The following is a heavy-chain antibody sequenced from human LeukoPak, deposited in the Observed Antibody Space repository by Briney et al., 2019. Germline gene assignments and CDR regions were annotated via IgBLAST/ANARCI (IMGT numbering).Heavy chain of an antibody. Sequence: GGSLRLSWGAAGFPFDDYFMGWVRQAPGKGLEWISYITNSGYTMYYGDSVRGRFTISKDNAKNYLFLHMSGLRAEDTAVYYFARSRARIAAAVYYFDYWGQGTPVIVSS. CDR1: GFPFDDYF. CDR3: ARSRARIAAAVYYFDY. J-gene: IGHJ4*02. V-gene: IGHV3-11*01. D-gene: IGHD6-13*01. CDR2: ITNSGYTM.